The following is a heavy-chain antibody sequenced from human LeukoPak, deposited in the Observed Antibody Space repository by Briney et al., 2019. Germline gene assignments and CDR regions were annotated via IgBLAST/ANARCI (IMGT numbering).Heavy chain of an antibody. CDR1: GGSISSNNW. CDR3: ARGEHIVVVTAGEYFFDY. V-gene: IGHV4-4*02. Sequence: PSETLSLTCAVSGGSISSNNWWSWVRQSPGKGLVWIGEIYHSGSTNYNPSLKSRVTISVDKSKNQFSLKLSSVTAADTAVYYCARGEHIVVVTAGEYFFDYWGQGTLVTVSS. CDR2: IYHSGST. J-gene: IGHJ4*02. D-gene: IGHD2-21*02.